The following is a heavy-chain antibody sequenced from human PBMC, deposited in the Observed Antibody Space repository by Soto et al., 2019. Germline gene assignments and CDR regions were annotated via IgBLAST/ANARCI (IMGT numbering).Heavy chain of an antibody. CDR3: ARERDGHNPNWFDL. Sequence: EVQVVETGGGLIQPGGSLRLSCAVSGFTVSSNYMSWVRQPPGKGPEWVSDIYSGGITYYADSVKGRFTISRDNSKNTLYLQMNSLRAEDTAVYYCARERDGHNPNWFDLWGQGTLVTVSS. CDR2: IYSGGIT. D-gene: IGHD2-8*01. J-gene: IGHJ5*02. V-gene: IGHV3-53*02. CDR1: GFTVSSNY.